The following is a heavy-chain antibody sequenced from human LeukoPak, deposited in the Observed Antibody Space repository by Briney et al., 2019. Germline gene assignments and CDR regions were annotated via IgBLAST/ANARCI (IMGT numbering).Heavy chain of an antibody. J-gene: IGHJ4*02. CDR1: GGSISSYY. CDR2: IYYSGST. D-gene: IGHD2-2*01. Sequence: SETLSLTCTVSGGSISSYYWSWIRQPPGKGLEWIGYIYYSGSTNCNPSLKSRVTISVDTSKNQFSLKLSSVTAADTAVYYCAKDLGVYQLLYFFDYWGQGTLVTVSS. V-gene: IGHV4-59*01. CDR3: AKDLGVYQLLYFFDY.